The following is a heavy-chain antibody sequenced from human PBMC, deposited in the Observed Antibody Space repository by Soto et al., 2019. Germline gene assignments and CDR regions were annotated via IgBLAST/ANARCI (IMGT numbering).Heavy chain of an antibody. CDR1: GYTFTSYA. Sequence: QVQLVQSGAEVKKPGASVKVSCKASGYTFTSYAMHWVRQAPGQRLGWIGWITAGNGNTKYSQKFQGRVTITRDTSVRTAYMELSSLRSEDTAVYYCARGFGLYYFDYWGQGTMVTVSS. D-gene: IGHD3-16*01. CDR3: ARGFGLYYFDY. CDR2: ITAGNGNT. J-gene: IGHJ4*02. V-gene: IGHV1-3*01.